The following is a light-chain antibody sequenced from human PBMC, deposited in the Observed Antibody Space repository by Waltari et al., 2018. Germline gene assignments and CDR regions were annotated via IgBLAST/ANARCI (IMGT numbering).Light chain of an antibody. CDR2: TNN. CDR1: SSNIGSNT. J-gene: IGLJ2*01. CDR3: AAWDDSLNGPV. Sequence: QSVLTQPPSVSGTPGQRVTISCSGSSSNIGSNTVNWYQQLPGTAPKLPIYTNNQRPSGVPDRFSGSKSGTSASLAISGHQSEDEADYYCAAWDDSLNGPVFGGGSKLTVL. V-gene: IGLV1-44*01.